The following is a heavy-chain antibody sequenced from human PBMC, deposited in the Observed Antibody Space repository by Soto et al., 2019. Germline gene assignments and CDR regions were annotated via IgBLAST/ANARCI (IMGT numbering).Heavy chain of an antibody. CDR3: AKDEGVKTPEDYFDY. D-gene: IGHD3-10*01. V-gene: IGHV3-9*01. CDR1: GFTFDDYA. Sequence: GGSLRLSCAASGFTFDDYAMHWVRQAPGKGLEWVSGISWNSGSIGYADSVKGRFTISRDNAKNSLYLQMNSLRAEDTALYYCAKDEGVKTPEDYFDYWGQGTLVTVSS. CDR2: ISWNSGSI. J-gene: IGHJ4*02.